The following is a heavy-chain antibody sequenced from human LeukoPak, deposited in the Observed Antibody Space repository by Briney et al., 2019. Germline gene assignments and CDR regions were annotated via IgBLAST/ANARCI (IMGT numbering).Heavy chain of an antibody. V-gene: IGHV1-8*01. Sequence: ASVKVSCKASGYTFTSYDINWVRQATGQGLAWMGWMNPNSGNTGYAQKFQGRVTMTRNTSISTAYMELSSLRSEDTAVYYCARGLHPGFGESMEFDYWGQGTLVTVSS. CDR3: ARGLHPGFGESMEFDY. J-gene: IGHJ4*02. CDR2: MNPNSGNT. CDR1: GYTFTSYD. D-gene: IGHD3-10*01.